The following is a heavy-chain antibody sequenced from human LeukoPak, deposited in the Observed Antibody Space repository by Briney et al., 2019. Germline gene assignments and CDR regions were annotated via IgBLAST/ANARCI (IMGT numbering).Heavy chain of an antibody. J-gene: IGHJ5*02. V-gene: IGHV1-69*13. Sequence: SVKVSCKASGGTFSSYAISWVRQAPGQGLEWMGGIIPIFGTANYAQKFQGRVTITADESTSTAYMELSSLRSDDTAVYYCASSWPARAQIPAGIVYNWFDPWGQGTLVTVSS. CDR1: GGTFSSYA. D-gene: IGHD2-2*02. CDR2: IIPIFGTA. CDR3: ASSWPARAQIPAGIVYNWFDP.